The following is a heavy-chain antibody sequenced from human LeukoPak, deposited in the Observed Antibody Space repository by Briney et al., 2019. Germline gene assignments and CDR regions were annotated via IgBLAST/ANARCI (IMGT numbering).Heavy chain of an antibody. CDR1: GYSIRNGDY. J-gene: IGHJ4*02. CDR2: MYNSVSI. D-gene: IGHD6-6*01. CDR3: ARNSSSGFFDY. V-gene: IGHV4-38-2*01. Sequence: SETLSLTCVVSGYSIRNGDYWDWIRQSPGKGLEWIASMYNSVSIHYNPSLKSRVTILVDTSKNEFSLKMRSVTAADTAVYYCARNSSSGFFDYWGQGTLATVSS.